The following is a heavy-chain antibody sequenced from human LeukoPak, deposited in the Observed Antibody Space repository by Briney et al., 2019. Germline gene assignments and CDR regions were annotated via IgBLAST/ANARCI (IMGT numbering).Heavy chain of an antibody. CDR1: GGSFSGYY. CDR3: AREGGDYWNLRRYYYYYMDV. CDR2: INHSGST. D-gene: IGHD4-17*01. V-gene: IGHV4-34*01. J-gene: IGHJ6*03. Sequence: PSETLSLTCAVYGGSFSGYYWSWIRQPPGKGLEWIGEINHSGSTNYNPSLKSRVTISVDTSKNQFSLKLSSVTAADTAVYYCAREGGDYWNLRRYYYYYMDVWDKGTTVTVSS.